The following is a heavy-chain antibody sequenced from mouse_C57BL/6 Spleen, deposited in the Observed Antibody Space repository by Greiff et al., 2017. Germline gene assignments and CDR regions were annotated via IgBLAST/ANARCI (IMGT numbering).Heavy chain of an antibody. CDR2: INPNNGGT. D-gene: IGHD2-2*01. V-gene: IGHV1-22*01. Sequence: EVQLQQSGPELVKPGASVKMSCKASGYTFTDYNMHWVKQSHGKSLEWIGYINPNNGGTSYNQKFKGKATLTVNKSSSTAYMELRSLTSEDSAVYYCARSGYSYWYFDVWGTGTTITVSS. CDR1: GYTFTDYN. J-gene: IGHJ1*03. CDR3: ARSGYSYWYFDV.